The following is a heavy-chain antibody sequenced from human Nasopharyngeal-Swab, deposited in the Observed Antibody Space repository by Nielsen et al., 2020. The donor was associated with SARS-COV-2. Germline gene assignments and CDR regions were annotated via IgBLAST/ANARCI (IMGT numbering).Heavy chain of an antibody. CDR1: GYAFTSHG. V-gene: IGHV7-4-1*02. Sequence: ASVKASCKSSGYAFTSHGINWIRQAPGQGFEWLGWINTKTGNTTYAQGLTGRFVFSLDTSASTAFLQISSLKTEDSAIYYCARFRVTTIASNWLDPWGQGTLVSVSS. CDR2: INTKTGNT. J-gene: IGHJ5*02. CDR3: ARFRVTTIASNWLDP. D-gene: IGHD2-21*01.